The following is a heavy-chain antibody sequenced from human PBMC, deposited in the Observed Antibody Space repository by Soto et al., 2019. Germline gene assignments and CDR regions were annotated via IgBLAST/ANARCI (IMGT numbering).Heavy chain of an antibody. J-gene: IGHJ4*02. CDR3: AREGRGSGSVDY. CDR2: IYYSGST. V-gene: IGHV4-31*03. D-gene: IGHD3-10*01. Sequence: QVQLQESGPGLVKPSQTLSLTCTVSGGSISSGGYYWSWIRQHPGKGLEWIGYIYYSGSTYYNPSLKSRVTISVDTSKNQFAQKLSSVTAADTAVYYCAREGRGSGSVDYWGQGTLVTVSS. CDR1: GGSISSGGYY.